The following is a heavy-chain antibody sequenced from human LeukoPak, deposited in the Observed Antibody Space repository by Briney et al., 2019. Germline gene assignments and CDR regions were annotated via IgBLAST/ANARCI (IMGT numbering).Heavy chain of an antibody. Sequence: ASVKVSCKASGYTFTAYYIHWVRLAPGQGLEWMGWINPNGGGTNYAQKFQGRVTMTRDTSITTVYMELSRLRSDDTAVYYCAREKSRYKYGYNYWGQGTLVTVSS. D-gene: IGHD5-18*01. CDR1: GYTFTAYY. CDR2: INPNGGGT. CDR3: AREKSRYKYGYNY. V-gene: IGHV1-2*02. J-gene: IGHJ4*02.